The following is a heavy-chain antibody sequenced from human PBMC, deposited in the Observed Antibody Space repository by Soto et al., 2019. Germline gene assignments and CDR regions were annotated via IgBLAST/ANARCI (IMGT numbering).Heavy chain of an antibody. Sequence: TLSLTCSFSGDSISTVDYFWAWIRQPPGQALEYIGYIYKSTTTYYNPSFESRVAISLDTSKSQFSLTVTSVTAADTAVYFCARGRYCLTGRCFPNWFDSWGQGTLVTVSS. V-gene: IGHV4-30-4*01. CDR2: IYKSTTT. CDR3: ARGRYCLTGRCFPNWFDS. D-gene: IGHD2-15*01. CDR1: GDSISTVDYF. J-gene: IGHJ5*01.